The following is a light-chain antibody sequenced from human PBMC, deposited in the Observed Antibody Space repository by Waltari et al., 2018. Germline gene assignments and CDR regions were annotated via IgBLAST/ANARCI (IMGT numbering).Light chain of an antibody. CDR3: SSYAGSAISV. Sequence: QSALTQTATVSGSPGQSITISCRGTSSDIGNYNLVPWYQQHPGKAPTLIIYDVNKRPSGVSNRFSGSKSGNTAFLTISGLQTADEADYYCSSYAGSAISVFGGGTKLTVL. CDR2: DVN. CDR1: SSDIGNYNL. J-gene: IGLJ3*02. V-gene: IGLV2-23*02.